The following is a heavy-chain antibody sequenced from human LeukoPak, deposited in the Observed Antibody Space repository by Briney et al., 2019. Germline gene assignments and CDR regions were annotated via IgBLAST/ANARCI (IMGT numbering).Heavy chain of an antibody. Sequence: SGPTLVKPTQTLTLTCTFPGFSLTTGGVGVGWIRQPPGKALEWLALIYWDSNKYYSPSLKSRLTITKDTSKNQVVLTMTNMDPVDTATYYCAHRRLIPSTTVTTGFDSWGQGILVTVSS. CDR3: AHRRLIPSTTVTTGFDS. V-gene: IGHV2-5*02. J-gene: IGHJ4*02. CDR1: GFSLTTGGVG. D-gene: IGHD4-17*01. CDR2: IYWDSNK.